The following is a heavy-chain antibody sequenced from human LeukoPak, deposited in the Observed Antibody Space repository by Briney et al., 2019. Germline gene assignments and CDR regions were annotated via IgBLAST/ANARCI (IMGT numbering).Heavy chain of an antibody. D-gene: IGHD5/OR15-5a*01. J-gene: IGHJ1*01. CDR3: ATDLGSVIQH. Sequence: GSSVKVSCKASGGTFSSYAISWVRQAPGQGLEWMGGIIPIFGTANYAQKFQGRVTMTEDTSTDTAYMELSSLRSEDTAVYYCATDLGSVIQHWGQGTLVTVSS. CDR2: IIPIFGTA. V-gene: IGHV1-69*06. CDR1: GGTFSSYA.